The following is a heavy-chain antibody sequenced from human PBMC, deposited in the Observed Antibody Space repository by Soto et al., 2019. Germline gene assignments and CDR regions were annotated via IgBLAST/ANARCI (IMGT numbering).Heavy chain of an antibody. V-gene: IGHV3-15*01. CDR2: IKSKTDGGTT. J-gene: IGHJ4*02. Sequence: GGYLRLSCAASGFTFSNAWMSWVRQAPGKGLEWVGRIKSKTDGGTTDYAAPVKGRFIISRDDSKNTLDLQMNSLKTEDTAVYYFTTGPGYRSSLISMWGQGTLVTVS. CDR1: GFTFSNAW. CDR3: TTGPGYRSSLISM. D-gene: IGHD6-13*01.